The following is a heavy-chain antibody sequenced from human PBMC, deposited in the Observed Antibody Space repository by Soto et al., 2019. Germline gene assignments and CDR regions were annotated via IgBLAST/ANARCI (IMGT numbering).Heavy chain of an antibody. J-gene: IGHJ4*01. D-gene: IGHD3-22*01. CDR1: GFTFSNAW. CDR3: TTDSYITSIIVRFDY. Sequence: GGSLRLSCAASGFTFSNAWINWVRQTPRKGLEWVGRVKSKTDGGTTDFAAPVKGRFAISRDDSKNMVYLEMNSLKTEDTAIYYCTTDSYITSIIVRFDYWGHGTLVTVSS. V-gene: IGHV3-15*07. CDR2: VKSKTDGGTT.